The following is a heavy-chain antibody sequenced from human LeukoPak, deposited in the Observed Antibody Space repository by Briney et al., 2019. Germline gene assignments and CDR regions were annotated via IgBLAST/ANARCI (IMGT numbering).Heavy chain of an antibody. V-gene: IGHV3-23*01. CDR1: GFTFSSYA. Sequence: GGSLRLSCAASGFTFSSYAMSWVRQAPGKGLEWVSAISGSGGSTYYADSVKGRFTISRDNSKNTLYLQMNSLRAEDTAVYYCAKDGRYCSSTSCSLGAFDIWGQGTMVTVSS. D-gene: IGHD2-2*01. CDR2: ISGSGGST. J-gene: IGHJ3*02. CDR3: AKDGRYCSSTSCSLGAFDI.